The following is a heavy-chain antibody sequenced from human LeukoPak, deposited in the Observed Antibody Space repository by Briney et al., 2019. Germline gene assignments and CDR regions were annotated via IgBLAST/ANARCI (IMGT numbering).Heavy chain of an antibody. CDR1: GGSIITNTW. Sequence: SETLSLTCTVSGGSIITNTWWAWVRQPPGKGLEWIGEIYHGGSANYRPSLKSRVTISVDKSKNQFSLKLTSVTAADTAVYFCAREIYGSGTYYYYNYGMDVWGKGTTVTVSA. J-gene: IGHJ6*04. D-gene: IGHD3-10*01. CDR3: AREIYGSGTYYYYNYGMDV. CDR2: IYHGGSA. V-gene: IGHV4-4*02.